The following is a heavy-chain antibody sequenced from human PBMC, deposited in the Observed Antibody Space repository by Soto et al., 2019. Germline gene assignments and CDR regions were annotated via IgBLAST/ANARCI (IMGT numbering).Heavy chain of an antibody. V-gene: IGHV1-69*13. CDR2: IIPFFGTA. J-gene: IGHJ4*02. CDR1: GGTFSTFA. CDR3: AKSAPMDAGDKYYYDF. Sequence: GASVKVSCKASGGTFSTFAISWVRQAPGQGLEWMGGIIPFFGTARYSQKFEDRITITADESTNTVYMDLRSLTSEDTAIYYCAKSAPMDAGDKYYYDFWGQGALVTVSS. D-gene: IGHD4-17*01.